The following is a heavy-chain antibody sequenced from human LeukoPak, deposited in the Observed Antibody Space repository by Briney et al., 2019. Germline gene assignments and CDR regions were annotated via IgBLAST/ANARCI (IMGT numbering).Heavy chain of an antibody. V-gene: IGHV3-11*01. CDR2: ISSSGSTI. CDR1: GFTFSDYY. Sequence: GGSLRLSCAASGFTFSDYYMSWIRQAPGKGLEWVSYISSSGSTIYYADSVKGRFTISRDNAKNSLYLQMNSLRAEDTAVYYCARIKRVLRYFDWLFLFDYWGQGTLVTDSS. D-gene: IGHD3-9*01. CDR3: ARIKRVLRYFDWLFLFDY. J-gene: IGHJ4*02.